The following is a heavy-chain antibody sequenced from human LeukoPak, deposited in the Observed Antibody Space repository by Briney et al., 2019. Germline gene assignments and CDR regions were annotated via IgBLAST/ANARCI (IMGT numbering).Heavy chain of an antibody. Sequence: SETLSLTCAVYGGSFSGYYWSWIRQPPGKGLEWIGEINHSGSTNYNPSLKSRVTISVDTSKHQFSLKLSSVTAADTAVYYCARGKIGITMVRGVMPRLYFDYWGQGTLVTVSS. CDR3: ARGKIGITMVRGVMPRLYFDY. V-gene: IGHV4-34*01. CDR1: GGSFSGYY. CDR2: INHSGST. J-gene: IGHJ4*02. D-gene: IGHD3-10*01.